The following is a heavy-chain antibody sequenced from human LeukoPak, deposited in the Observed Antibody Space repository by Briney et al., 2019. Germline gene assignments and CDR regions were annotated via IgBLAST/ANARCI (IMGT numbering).Heavy chain of an antibody. Sequence: AASVKVSCKTSGYTFTSYYMHWVRQAPGQGLEWMGIINPSGGSTSYAQKFQGRVTMTRDMSTSTVYMELSSLRSEDTAVYYCARAMGGSGSYYSYYFDYWGQGTLVTVSS. V-gene: IGHV1-46*01. J-gene: IGHJ4*02. CDR1: GYTFTSYY. CDR2: INPSGGST. CDR3: ARAMGGSGSYYSYYFDY. D-gene: IGHD3-10*01.